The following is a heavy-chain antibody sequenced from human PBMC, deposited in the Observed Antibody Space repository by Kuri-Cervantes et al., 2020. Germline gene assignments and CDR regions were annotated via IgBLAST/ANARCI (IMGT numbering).Heavy chain of an antibody. CDR1: SSGDYY. CDR3: ARRHYSDSRGYRDTFDS. Sequence: SSGDYYWSWIRQPPGKGLEWIGYIYYSGSTYYNPSLKSRVTISVDTSKNQFSLKLSSVTAADSAVYYCARRHYSDSRGYRDTFDSCGHSIKVTVSS. D-gene: IGHD3-22*01. J-gene: IGHJ3*02. CDR2: IYYSGST. V-gene: IGHV4-30-4*08.